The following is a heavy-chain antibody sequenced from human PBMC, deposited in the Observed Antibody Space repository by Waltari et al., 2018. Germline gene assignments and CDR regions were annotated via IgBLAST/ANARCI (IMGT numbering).Heavy chain of an antibody. V-gene: IGHV1-24*01. Sequence: QVQLVQSGAEVKKPGASVKVSCKVSGYTLQELSMHWVRHAPGKGLEWMGGFDPEDGETIYAQKCQGRVTMTEDTSTDTAYMELSSLRSEDTAVYYCATGNQVVVAATLPPEDHYYYMDVWGKGTTVTVSS. D-gene: IGHD2-15*01. CDR2: FDPEDGET. CDR3: ATGNQVVVAATLPPEDHYYYMDV. CDR1: GYTLQELS. J-gene: IGHJ6*03.